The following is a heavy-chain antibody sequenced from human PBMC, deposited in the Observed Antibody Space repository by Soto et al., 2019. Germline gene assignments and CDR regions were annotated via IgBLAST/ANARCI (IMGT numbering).Heavy chain of an antibody. CDR3: ARDFERGYWFDP. Sequence: ASVKVSCKASGYTFTGYYMHWVRQAPGQGLEWMGWINPNSGGTNYAQKFQGWVTMTSDTSISTAYMELSRLRSDDTAVYYCARDFERGYWFDPWGQGTLVTVSS. CDR2: INPNSGGT. V-gene: IGHV1-2*04. J-gene: IGHJ5*02. CDR1: GYTFTGYY. D-gene: IGHD3-10*01.